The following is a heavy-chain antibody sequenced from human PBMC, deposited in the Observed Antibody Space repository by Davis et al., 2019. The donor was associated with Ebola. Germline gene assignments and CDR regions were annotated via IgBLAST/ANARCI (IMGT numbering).Heavy chain of an antibody. CDR1: GQSFRDYY. CDR2: IHHRGST. Sequence: PSETLSLTCAVNGQSFRDYYWGWIRQPPGKGLEWIGSIHHRGSTYYNPSLKSRASMSVDTSKNQVSLKLTSVTAADTAVYYYARGHLWLLLDYWGQGSLGTVSS. V-gene: IGHV4-38-2*01. J-gene: IGHJ4*02. CDR3: ARGHLWLLLDY. D-gene: IGHD5-12*01.